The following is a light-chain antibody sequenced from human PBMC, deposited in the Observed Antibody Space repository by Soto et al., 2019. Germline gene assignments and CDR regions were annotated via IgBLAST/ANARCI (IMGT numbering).Light chain of an antibody. J-gene: IGLJ2*01. CDR3: QVWDSSTVV. CDR2: RDS. V-gene: IGLV3-9*01. Sequence: SYELTQPLSVSVALGQTARITCGGNNIGSKNVHWYQQKPGQAPVLVIYRDSNRPSGIPERFSGSNSGNTAILTISRAQAGDEADYYCQVWDSSTVVFGGGTTLTVL. CDR1: NIGSKN.